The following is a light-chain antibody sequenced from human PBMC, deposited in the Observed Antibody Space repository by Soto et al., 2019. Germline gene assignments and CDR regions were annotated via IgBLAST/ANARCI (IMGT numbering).Light chain of an antibody. J-gene: IGLJ3*02. Sequence: QSALTQPASVSGSPGQSITISCTGTSSDVGGYNYVSWFQQHPGKAPKLMIFEVSNRPSGVSNRFSGSKSGNTASLTISGLQAEDEAGYYCSSYTTSSTWVFGGWTKLTVL. CDR2: EVS. CDR1: SSDVGGYNY. V-gene: IGLV2-14*01. CDR3: SSYTTSSTWV.